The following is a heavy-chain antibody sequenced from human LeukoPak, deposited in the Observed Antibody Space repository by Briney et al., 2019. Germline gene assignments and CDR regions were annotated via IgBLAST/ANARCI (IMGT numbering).Heavy chain of an antibody. V-gene: IGHV3-30*02. CDR2: IRYDGSNK. CDR3: AKMLTSASYYYDSSGPADY. CDR1: GFTFSSYG. Sequence: GGSLRLSCAASGFTFSSYGMHWVRQAPGKGLEWVAFIRYDGSNKYYADSVKGRFTISRDNSKNTLYLQMNSLRAEDTAVHYCAKMLTSASYYYDSSGPADYWGQGTLVTVSS. J-gene: IGHJ4*02. D-gene: IGHD3-22*01.